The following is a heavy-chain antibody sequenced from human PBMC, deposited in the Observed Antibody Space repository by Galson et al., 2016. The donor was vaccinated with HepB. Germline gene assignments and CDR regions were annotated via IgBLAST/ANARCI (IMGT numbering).Heavy chain of an antibody. Sequence: SLRLSCAASGLTVSCNYMSWVRQAPGKGLGWVSVIYSGGGTYYADSVQGRFTISRDNSKNTVFLEMNSLRAEDTAVYYCGTESYLKGHSIVVAAPSQTWGRGTLVTVSS. CDR3: GTESYLKGHSIVVAAPSQT. V-gene: IGHV3-53*01. CDR2: IYSGGGT. CDR1: GLTVSCNY. D-gene: IGHD2-15*01. J-gene: IGHJ5*02.